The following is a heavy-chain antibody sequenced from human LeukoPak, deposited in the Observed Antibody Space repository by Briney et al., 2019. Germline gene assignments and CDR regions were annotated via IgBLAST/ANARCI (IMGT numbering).Heavy chain of an antibody. CDR2: FDTGFGT. J-gene: IGHJ4*02. CDR3: ARSSGWWSLDY. D-gene: IGHD6-19*01. CDR1: ESTFSTPS. Sequence: GGPLRFSFPASESTFSTPSLPWSGRAQGGGWRGVSAFDTGFGTYYPDSLKGRFTISRDNSKNTLFLQMNSLRAEDTAVYYCARSSGWWSLDYWGQGTLVTVSS. V-gene: IGHV3-23*01.